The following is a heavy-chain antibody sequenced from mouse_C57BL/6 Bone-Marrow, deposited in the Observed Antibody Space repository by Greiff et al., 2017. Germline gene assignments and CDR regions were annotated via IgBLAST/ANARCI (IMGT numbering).Heavy chain of an antibody. CDR2: IDPEDGDT. J-gene: IGHJ2*01. V-gene: IGHV14-1*01. D-gene: IGHD1-1*01. CDR3: TPLYYGSSPFGY. Sequence: VQLQQSGAELVRPGASVKLSCTASGFNIKAYYMHWVKQRPEQGLEWIGRIDPEDGDTESAPKFQGKATMTAATSSNTAYLQLSSLTSEDTAVYYCTPLYYGSSPFGYWGQGTTLTVSS. CDR1: GFNIKAYY.